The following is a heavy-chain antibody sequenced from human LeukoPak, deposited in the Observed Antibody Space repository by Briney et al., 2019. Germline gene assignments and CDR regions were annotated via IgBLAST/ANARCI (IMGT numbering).Heavy chain of an antibody. CDR1: GGSFSGYY. CDR2: INHSGST. D-gene: IGHD3-16*01. CDR3: VREWGAVGPINY. J-gene: IGHJ4*02. Sequence: SETLSLTCAVYGGSFSGYYWSWIRQPPGKGLEWIGEINHSGSTNYNPSLKSRVTISVDTSKNQFSLKLSSVTAADTAVYYCVREWGAVGPINYWGQGTLVTVSS. V-gene: IGHV4-34*01.